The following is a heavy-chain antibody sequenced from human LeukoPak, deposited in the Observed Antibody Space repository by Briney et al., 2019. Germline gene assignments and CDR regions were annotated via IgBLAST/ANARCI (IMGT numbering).Heavy chain of an antibody. CDR1: GSTFTNYG. Sequence: GASVKVSCKASGSTFTNYGINWVRQAPGQGLEWMGWISGYNGNTKYAQNFQGRVTMTTDTSTSTGYMEVRSLISNDTAVYYCARAYYYDTSGYYQFDYWGQGTLVTVSS. CDR2: ISGYNGNT. CDR3: ARAYYYDTSGYYQFDY. J-gene: IGHJ4*02. D-gene: IGHD3-22*01. V-gene: IGHV1-18*01.